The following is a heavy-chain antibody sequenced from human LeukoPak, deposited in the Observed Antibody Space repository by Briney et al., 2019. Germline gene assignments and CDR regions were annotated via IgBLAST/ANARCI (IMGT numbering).Heavy chain of an antibody. CDR1: GYTFTSYA. J-gene: IGHJ6*03. CDR2: INAGNGNT. V-gene: IGHV1-3*03. Sequence: ASVKVSCKASGYTFTSYAMHRVRQAPGQRLEWMGWINAGNGNTKYSQEFQGRVTITRDTSASTAYMELSSLRSEDMAVYYCARGGTGATVYYYYMDVWGKGTTVTISS. D-gene: IGHD1-26*01. CDR3: ARGGTGATVYYYYMDV.